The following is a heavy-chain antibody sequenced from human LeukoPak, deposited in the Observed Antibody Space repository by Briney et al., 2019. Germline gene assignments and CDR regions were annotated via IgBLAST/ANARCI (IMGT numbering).Heavy chain of an antibody. CDR1: GLTFNNYW. J-gene: IGHJ4*02. Sequence: GGSLRLSCAASGLTFNNYWMHWVRHSPRKGLVCVSRISNDGSSTGYADSVKGRFTISRDNAKNTLYLQMNSLRAEDTAVYYCARYQQRGYESDYWGQGTLVTVSS. CDR2: ISNDGSST. D-gene: IGHD5-12*01. V-gene: IGHV3-74*01. CDR3: ARYQQRGYESDY.